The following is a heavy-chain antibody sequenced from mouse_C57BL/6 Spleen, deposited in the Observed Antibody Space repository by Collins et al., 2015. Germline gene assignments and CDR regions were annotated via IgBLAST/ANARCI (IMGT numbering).Heavy chain of an antibody. J-gene: IGHJ4*01. Sequence: EVQLQQSGPELVKPGASVKISCKASGYTFTDYYMNWVKQSHGKSLEWIGDINPNNGGTSYNQKFKGTATLTVDKSSSTAYMELRSLTSEDPAVYYCAPITTLVASYYAMDYWGQGTSVTVSS. V-gene: IGHV1-26*01. D-gene: IGHD1-1*01. CDR3: APITTLVASYYAMDY. CDR1: GYTFTDYY. CDR2: INPNNGGT.